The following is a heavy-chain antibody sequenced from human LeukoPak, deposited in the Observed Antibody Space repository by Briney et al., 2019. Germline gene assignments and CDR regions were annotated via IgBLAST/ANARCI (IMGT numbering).Heavy chain of an antibody. CDR1: GGSITSGIYH. V-gene: IGHV4-61*02. CDR3: ARLGDWFDP. Sequence: SQTLSLTCTVSGGSITSGIYHWNWIRQSAERGLEWIGRVHTTGSLDYNPSLKSRVTISMDTSSNHFSLMLSSVTTADTAVYYCARLGDWFDPWGQGTLVTVSS. CDR2: VHTTGSL. J-gene: IGHJ5*02.